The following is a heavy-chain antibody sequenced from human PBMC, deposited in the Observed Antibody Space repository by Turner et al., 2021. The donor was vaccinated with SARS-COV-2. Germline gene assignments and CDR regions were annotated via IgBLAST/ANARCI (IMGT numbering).Heavy chain of an antibody. V-gene: IGHV3-23*01. D-gene: IGHD3-10*01. CDR1: GFPFSDYA. CDR2: ISNGGDFT. J-gene: IGHJ4*02. Sequence: EVQLLESGGGLVQPGGSLRLSCAASGFPFSDYAMTWVRQAPGKGLEWVSIISNGGDFTYYADSAKGRFTISRDNSKNTLYLQMNSLRAEDTAVYFCAKGTTMVRRLTSYFDYWGRGILVTVSS. CDR3: AKGTTMVRRLTSYFDY.